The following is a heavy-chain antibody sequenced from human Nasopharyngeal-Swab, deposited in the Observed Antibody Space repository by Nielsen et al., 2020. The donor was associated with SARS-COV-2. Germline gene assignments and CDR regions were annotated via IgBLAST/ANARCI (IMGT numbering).Heavy chain of an antibody. CDR3: ASLPRIAAAGTGNDY. CDR2: INHSGST. J-gene: IGHJ4*02. CDR1: GGSFSGNY. V-gene: IGHV4-34*01. D-gene: IGHD6-13*01. Sequence: GSLRLSCAVYGGSFSGNYWSWIRQPPGKGLEWIGEINHSGSTNYNPSLKSRVTISVDTSKNQFPLKLSSVTAADTAVYYCASLPRIAAAGTGNDYWGQGTLVTVSS.